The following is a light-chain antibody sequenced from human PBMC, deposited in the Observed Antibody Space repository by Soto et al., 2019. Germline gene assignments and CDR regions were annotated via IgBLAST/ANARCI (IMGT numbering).Light chain of an antibody. CDR1: QIVSSSY. CDR3: QQYGSSPEGT. V-gene: IGKV3-20*01. Sequence: EIALTQSPGTLSLSPGERATLSCRASQIVSSSYLAWYQQKLGQAPRLLIYGASSRATGIPDRFSGSGSGTDFTLTISRLEPEDFAVYYCQQYGSSPEGTFGQGTKVEIK. CDR2: GAS. J-gene: IGKJ1*01.